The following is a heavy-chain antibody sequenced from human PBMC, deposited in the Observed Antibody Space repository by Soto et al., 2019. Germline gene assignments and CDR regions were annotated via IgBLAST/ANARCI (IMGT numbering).Heavy chain of an antibody. Sequence: SETLSLTCSVSGDSMSTYYWTWIRQPPGKGLEWIGYIYDGGTTNYSPSLKSRVAISVDTSKNQFSLNLSSVTAADTAIYYCARSFTYGAQRFDYRGQGALVTVSS. D-gene: IGHD3-10*01. CDR1: GDSMSTYY. CDR2: IYDGGTT. CDR3: ARSFTYGAQRFDY. J-gene: IGHJ4*02. V-gene: IGHV4-59*01.